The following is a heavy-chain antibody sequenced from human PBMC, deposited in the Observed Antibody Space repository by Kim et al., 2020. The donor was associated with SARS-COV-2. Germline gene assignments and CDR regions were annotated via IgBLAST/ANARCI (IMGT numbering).Heavy chain of an antibody. D-gene: IGHD3-3*01. J-gene: IGHJ5*02. V-gene: IGHV5-51*01. Sequence: GESLKISCKGSGYSFTSYWIGWVRQMPGKGLEWMGIIYPGDSDTRYSPSFQGQVTISADKSISTAYLQWSSLKASDTAMYYCARRYDFWSGYYPGPMYNWFDPWGQGTLVTVSS. CDR3: ARRYDFWSGYYPGPMYNWFDP. CDR1: GYSFTSYW. CDR2: IYPGDSDT.